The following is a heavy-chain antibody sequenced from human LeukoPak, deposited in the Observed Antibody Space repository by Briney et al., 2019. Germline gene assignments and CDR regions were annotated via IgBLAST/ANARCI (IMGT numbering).Heavy chain of an antibody. J-gene: IGHJ4*02. V-gene: IGHV3-23*01. D-gene: IGHD2-8*02. CDR3: ATYRQVLLPFES. CDR2: IFPSGGEI. Sequence: PGGSLRLSCEASGFTFSSDGMHWVRQPPGKGLEWVSSIFPSGGEIHYADSVRGRFTISRDNSKSTLSLQMNSLRAEDTAIYYCATYRQVLLPFESWGQGTLVTVSS. CDR1: GFTFSSDG.